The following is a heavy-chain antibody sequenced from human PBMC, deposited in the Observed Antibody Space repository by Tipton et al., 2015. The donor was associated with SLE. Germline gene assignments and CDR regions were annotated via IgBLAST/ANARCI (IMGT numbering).Heavy chain of an antibody. CDR2: ILHSGST. D-gene: IGHD2-8*02. J-gene: IGHJ4*02. CDR3: ARDVGGYNTGWFPYYFDY. Sequence: TLSLTCAVSGGSMNSGGYSWNWIRQPPGKGREWIGYILHSGSTYYNPSLKSRVTISVDRSRNEFSLELSSVTAADTAVYYCARDVGGYNTGWFPYYFDYWGQGTLVTVSS. CDR1: GGSMNSGGYS. V-gene: IGHV4-30-2*01.